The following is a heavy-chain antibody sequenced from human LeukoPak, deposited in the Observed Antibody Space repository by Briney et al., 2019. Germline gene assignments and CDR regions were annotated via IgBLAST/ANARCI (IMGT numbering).Heavy chain of an antibody. J-gene: IGHJ4*02. CDR1: GFTFTDFY. CDR2: ISGSGGAT. CDR3: GKYLQTTVGANDY. Sequence: PGGSLRLSCAASGFTFTDFYMNWVRQAPGKGLEWVSVISGSGGATFYGDSVQGRFTISRDNSRDTLYLQMSSLRAEDTAVYYCGKYLQTTVGANDYWGRGTLVTVSS. D-gene: IGHD1-26*01. V-gene: IGHV3-23*01.